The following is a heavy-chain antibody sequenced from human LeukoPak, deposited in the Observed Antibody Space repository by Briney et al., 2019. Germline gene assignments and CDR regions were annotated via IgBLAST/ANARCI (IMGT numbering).Heavy chain of an antibody. CDR2: IYYSGST. V-gene: IGHV4-59*01. D-gene: IGHD3-10*01. Sequence: SETLSLTCTVSGGSISSYYWSWIRQPPGKGLEWINYIYYSGSTNYNPSLKNRVTISVDTSKNQFSLTLSSVTAADTAVYYCARLVRGDAFDIWGQGTMVTVSS. CDR1: GGSISSYY. CDR3: ARLVRGDAFDI. J-gene: IGHJ3*02.